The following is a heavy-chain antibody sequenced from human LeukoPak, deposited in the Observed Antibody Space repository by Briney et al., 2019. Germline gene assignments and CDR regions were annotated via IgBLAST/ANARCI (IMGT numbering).Heavy chain of an antibody. Sequence: PRGSLRLSCEGSGFTFSNYAMSWVRQAPGKGPEWVSGISASGGRTHYADSVKGRFIISRDSSKNTVFLQMNSLRVEDTALYYCARGPNGDWVGGFDMWGQGTMVTVSS. V-gene: IGHV3-23*01. D-gene: IGHD2-21*01. J-gene: IGHJ3*02. CDR1: GFTFSNYA. CDR2: ISASGGRT. CDR3: ARGPNGDWVGGFDM.